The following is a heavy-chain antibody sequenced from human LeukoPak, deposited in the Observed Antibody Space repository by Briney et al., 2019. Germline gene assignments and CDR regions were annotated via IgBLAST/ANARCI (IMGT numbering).Heavy chain of an antibody. CDR3: ARLGIDY. D-gene: IGHD7-27*01. V-gene: IGHV4-38-2*01. CDR1: GYSISSGYY. J-gene: IGHJ4*02. Sequence: PTETLSLTCAVSGYSISSGYYWGWIRQPPGKGLEWIGSIYHSGSTYYNPSLKSRVTISVDTSKNQFSLKLSSVTAADTAVYYCARLGIDYWGQGTLVTVSS. CDR2: IYHSGST.